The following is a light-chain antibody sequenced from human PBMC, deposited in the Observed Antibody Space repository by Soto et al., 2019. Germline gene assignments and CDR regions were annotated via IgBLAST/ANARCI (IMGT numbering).Light chain of an antibody. Sequence: ERVMTQSPATLSVSPGERATLSCRASQSVSSHLAWYQQKPGQTPRLLIYDASSLEGGVPSRFSGSGFGTEFTLTITNLQPADFATYYCQQYSDFLISFGPGTTVDFK. CDR2: DAS. CDR1: QSVSSH. V-gene: IGKV3-15*01. J-gene: IGKJ3*01. CDR3: QQYSDFLIS.